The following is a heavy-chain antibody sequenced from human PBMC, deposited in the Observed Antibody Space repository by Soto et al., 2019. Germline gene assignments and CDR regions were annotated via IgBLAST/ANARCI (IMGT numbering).Heavy chain of an antibody. CDR2: IYWDDDK. D-gene: IGHD3-3*01. V-gene: IGHV2-5*02. Sequence: QITLKESGPTVVQPTETLTLTCTFSGFSLTTSGVGVGWVRQSPGKAPEWLALIYWDDDKRYSTSLKSRLTIAKQTSKLRVVLTIASGDTADTATYYCAHRVLRAVFGLVTTTAIYFDFWGQGTPVVVSS. CDR1: GFSLTTSGVG. CDR3: AHRVLRAVFGLVTTTAIYFDF. J-gene: IGHJ4*02.